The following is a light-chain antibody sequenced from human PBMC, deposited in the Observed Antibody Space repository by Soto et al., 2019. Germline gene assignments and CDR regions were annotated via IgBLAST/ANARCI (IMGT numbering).Light chain of an antibody. J-gene: IGLJ3*02. V-gene: IGLV2-23*02. Sequence: QSVLTQPASVSGSPGQSITISCSGTTSDVGIYNLVSWYQQHPGKAPKPVIYEVDKRRSGVSNRFSGSRSGNTASLTIAGLQSEDEADYYCSSYAGSRWVFGGGTKLTVL. CDR3: SSYAGSRWV. CDR2: EVD. CDR1: TSDVGIYNL.